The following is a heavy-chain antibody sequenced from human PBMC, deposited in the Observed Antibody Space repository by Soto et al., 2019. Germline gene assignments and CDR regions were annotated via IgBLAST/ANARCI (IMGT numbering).Heavy chain of an antibody. V-gene: IGHV3-23*01. CDR1: GFTFSSYG. Sequence: PGGSLRLSCAVSGFTFSSYGMTWVRQAPGKGLEWISFSSATGSGTYYADSVKGRSTISRDNSKNTLYLQMTSLRADDTAVYYCAKDRRAGGNYGFYSDFWGQGALVTVSS. D-gene: IGHD1-7*01. CDR3: AKDRRAGGNYGFYSDF. J-gene: IGHJ4*02. CDR2: SSATGSGT.